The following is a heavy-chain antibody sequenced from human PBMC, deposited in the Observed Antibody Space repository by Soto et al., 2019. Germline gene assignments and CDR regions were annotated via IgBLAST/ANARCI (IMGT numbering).Heavy chain of an antibody. V-gene: IGHV1-69*12. D-gene: IGHD3-22*01. CDR3: ASEGELYYDSSGYHPYFDY. CDR2: IIPIFGTA. Sequence: QVQLVQSGAEVKKPGSSVKVSCKASGGTFSSYAISWVRQAPGQGLEWMGGIIPIFGTANYAQKFQGRVTITADEATSTAYMELSSLRSGDTAVYYCASEGELYYDSSGYHPYFDYWGQGTLVTVSS. J-gene: IGHJ4*02. CDR1: GGTFSSYA.